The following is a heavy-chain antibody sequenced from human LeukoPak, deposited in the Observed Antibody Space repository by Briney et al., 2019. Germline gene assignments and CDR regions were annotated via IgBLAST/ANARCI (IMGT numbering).Heavy chain of an antibody. Sequence: GGSLRLSCAASGFTFSDYSMNWVRQAPGKGLEWVSSISRRSRHVYYAGSVQGRFTISRDNSKNTLHLQMNSLRAEDTAVYYCAKSGPSSGSYYSHYFDYWGQGTLVTVSS. CDR2: ISRRSRHV. D-gene: IGHD1-26*01. V-gene: IGHV3-21*04. CDR3: AKSGPSSGSYYSHYFDY. CDR1: GFTFSDYS. J-gene: IGHJ4*02.